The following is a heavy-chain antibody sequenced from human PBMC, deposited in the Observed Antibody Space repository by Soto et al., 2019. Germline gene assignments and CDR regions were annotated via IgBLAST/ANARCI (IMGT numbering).Heavy chain of an antibody. D-gene: IGHD3-3*01. Sequence: ETLSLTCPSSGFSLTKYYWILLRPPAGKGLEWIGRISTSGNVVSKASLRSRLTMSVDTSKNQFSLRLTSVTAADTAVYYCARDNNDFWSLYPLAFDYWGQGARVTVSA. V-gene: IGHV4-4*07. CDR3: ARDNNDFWSLYPLAFDY. J-gene: IGHJ4*02. CDR2: ISTSGNV. CDR1: GFSLTKYY.